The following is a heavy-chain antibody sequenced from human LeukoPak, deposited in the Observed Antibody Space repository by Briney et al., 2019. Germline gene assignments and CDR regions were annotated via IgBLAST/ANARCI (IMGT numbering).Heavy chain of an antibody. J-gene: IGHJ4*02. CDR1: GYTFTSYG. D-gene: IGHD3-22*01. V-gene: IGHV1-18*01. CDR3: ARDNAPTMIVVVIPVFDY. Sequence: EASVKVSCKASGYTFTSYGISWVRQAPGQGLEWMGWISAYNGNTNYAQKLQGRVTMTTDTSTSTAYMELRSLRSDDTAVYYCARDNAPTMIVVVIPVFDYWGQGTLVTVSS. CDR2: ISAYNGNT.